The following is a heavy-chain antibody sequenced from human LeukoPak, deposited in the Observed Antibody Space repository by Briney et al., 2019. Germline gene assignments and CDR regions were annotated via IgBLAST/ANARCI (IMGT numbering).Heavy chain of an antibody. J-gene: IGHJ4*02. Sequence: SGGSLRLSCAASGFTFSSYAMSWVRQAPGKGLEWVSAISGSGGSTYYADSVKGRFTISRDNSKNTLYLQMNSLRAEDTAVYYCASGRSYGAISGFDYWGQGTLVTVSS. CDR2: ISGSGGST. D-gene: IGHD4-17*01. V-gene: IGHV3-23*01. CDR1: GFTFSSYA. CDR3: ASGRSYGAISGFDY.